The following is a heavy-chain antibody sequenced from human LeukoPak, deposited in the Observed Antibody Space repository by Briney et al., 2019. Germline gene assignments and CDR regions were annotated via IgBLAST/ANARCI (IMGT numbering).Heavy chain of an antibody. J-gene: IGHJ4*02. D-gene: IGHD3-22*01. Sequence: QPGGSLRLSCAASGLTFSSYWMHWVRHAPGKGLVWVSRINSDGSSTSYADSVKGRFTISRDNAKNTLYLQMNSLRAEDTAVYYCARALASYYYDSSGYYALGYWGQGTLVTVSS. V-gene: IGHV3-74*01. CDR2: INSDGSST. CDR3: ARALASYYYDSSGYYALGY. CDR1: GLTFSSYW.